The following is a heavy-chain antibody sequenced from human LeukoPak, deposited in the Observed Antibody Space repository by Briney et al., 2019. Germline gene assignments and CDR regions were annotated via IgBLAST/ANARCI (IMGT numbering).Heavy chain of an antibody. J-gene: IGHJ6*03. V-gene: IGHV4-61*02. CDR2: IYTSGST. CDR1: GGSISSGNYY. CDR3: ARGGKQQLLRATSDYYYYYYMDV. Sequence: SQILSLTCTVSGGSISSGNYYWSWIRQPAGKGLEWIGRIYTSGSTNYNPSLKSRVTISVDTSKNQFSLKLNSVTAADTAVYYCARGGKQQLLRATSDYYYYYYMDVWGKGTTVTVSS. D-gene: IGHD6-13*01.